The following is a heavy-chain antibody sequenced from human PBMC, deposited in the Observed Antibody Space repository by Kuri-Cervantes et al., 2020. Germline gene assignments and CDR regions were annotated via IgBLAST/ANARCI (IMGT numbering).Heavy chain of an antibody. D-gene: IGHD3-22*01. CDR3: ARGDYYDSSGYYLEYFQH. CDR1: GFTFSSYW. J-gene: IGHJ1*01. V-gene: IGHV3-30-3*01. Sequence: LSLTCAASGFTFSSYWMHWVRQAPGKGLEWVAVISYDGSNKYYADSVKGRFTISRDNSKNTLYLQMNSLRAEDTAVYYCARGDYYDSSGYYLEYFQHWGQGTLVTVSS. CDR2: ISYDGSNK.